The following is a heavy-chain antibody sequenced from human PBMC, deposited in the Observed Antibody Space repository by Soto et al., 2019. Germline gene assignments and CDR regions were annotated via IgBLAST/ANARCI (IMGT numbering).Heavy chain of an antibody. Sequence: PSETLSLTCTVSGGSISNYYWNWFRQPPGEGLEWIGYIYFSGFTNYNPSLKSRVAISLDMSRFQFSLKLASVTAADTAVYYCATAPTGRYWGCFDSRGRGTLVTVSS. J-gene: IGHJ4*02. CDR1: GGSISNYY. D-gene: IGHD2-8*02. CDR2: IYFSGFT. V-gene: IGHV4-59*01. CDR3: ATAPTGRYWGCFDS.